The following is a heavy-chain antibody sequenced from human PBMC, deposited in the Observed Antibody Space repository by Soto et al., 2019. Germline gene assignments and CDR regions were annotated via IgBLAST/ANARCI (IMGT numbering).Heavy chain of an antibody. CDR1: GYTFTTYD. J-gene: IGHJ4*02. CDR2: ITPGGGIT. D-gene: IGHD6-13*01. Sequence: QVQLVQSGAEVKKPGASVRVSCKASGYTFTTYDIHWGRQAPGLGLEWMGIITPGGGITSYAQKFKGRITMTRDTSTSTGYMELSSLRSEDTAMYYCAKVLSELVPRYFDTWGQGTLVTVSS. V-gene: IGHV1-46*01. CDR3: AKVLSELVPRYFDT.